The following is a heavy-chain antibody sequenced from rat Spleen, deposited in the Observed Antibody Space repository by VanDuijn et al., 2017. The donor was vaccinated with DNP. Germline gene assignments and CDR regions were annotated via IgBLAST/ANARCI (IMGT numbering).Heavy chain of an antibody. Sequence: EVQLVESGGGLVQPGRYLKLSCVASGFSFRDYDMAWVRQAPKKGLEWVAAISTSGSRTYYPDSVKGRFTIPRDDAKSSLYLQMNSLKSEDTATYYCTSGNHNYYWGQGVMVTVSS. CDR2: ISTSGSRT. CDR1: GFSFRDYD. D-gene: IGHD1-10*01. CDR3: TSGNHNYY. V-gene: IGHV5-20*01. J-gene: IGHJ2*01.